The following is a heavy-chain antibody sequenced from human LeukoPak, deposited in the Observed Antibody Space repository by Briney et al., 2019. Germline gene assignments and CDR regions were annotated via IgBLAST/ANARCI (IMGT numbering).Heavy chain of an antibody. CDR2: ISWNSGSI. J-gene: IGHJ4*02. Sequence: GGSLRLSCAASGFTFDDYAMHWVRQAPGKGLEWVSGISWNSGSIGYADSVKGRFTISRDNAKNSLYLQMNSLRAEDTALYYCAKDMRHGDYGYYWGQGTLVTVSS. CDR1: GFTFDDYA. D-gene: IGHD4-17*01. CDR3: AKDMRHGDYGYY. V-gene: IGHV3-9*01.